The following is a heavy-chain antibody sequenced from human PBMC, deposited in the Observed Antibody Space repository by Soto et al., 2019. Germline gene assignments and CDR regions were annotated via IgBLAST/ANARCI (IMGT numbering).Heavy chain of an antibody. CDR3: ATVIIPAATIFY. CDR1: GITFTAYA. J-gene: IGHJ4*02. D-gene: IGHD2-2*01. Sequence: EVQLLESGGALVQPGGSLRLSCAASGITFTAYAMSWVRQAPGKGLEWVSSISGSGGSTYYADSVKGRLTISRDHSKNTLYLQMNSLRAEDTAVYYCATVIIPAATIFYWGQGTLVTVSS. CDR2: ISGSGGST. V-gene: IGHV3-23*01.